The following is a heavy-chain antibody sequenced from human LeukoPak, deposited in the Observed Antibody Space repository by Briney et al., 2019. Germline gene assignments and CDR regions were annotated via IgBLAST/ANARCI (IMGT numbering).Heavy chain of an antibody. CDR3: ARTGDTERFDY. V-gene: IGHV3-33*01. CDR1: GFTFSNYG. D-gene: IGHD5-18*01. J-gene: IGHJ4*02. CDR2: IRYDGSKK. Sequence: GGSLRLSWPALGFTFSNYGFHWVRRPPGKGLGGVALIRYDGSKKDYADSVKGRFTISRDNSKNTLYLQMDSLRAEDTAVYYCARTGDTERFDYWGQGTLVTVSS.